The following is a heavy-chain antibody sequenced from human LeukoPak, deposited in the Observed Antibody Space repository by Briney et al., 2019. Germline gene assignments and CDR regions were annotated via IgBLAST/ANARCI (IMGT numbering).Heavy chain of an antibody. CDR1: EFTFSSYG. Sequence: GRSLRLSCAASEFTFSSYGMHWVRQAPGKGLEWVAVISYDGSNKYYADSVKGRFTISRDNAKNSLYLQMNSLRAEDTAFYYCARGYSGYDYGNYFDYWGQGTLVTVSS. CDR2: ISYDGSNK. V-gene: IGHV3-30*03. J-gene: IGHJ4*02. CDR3: ARGYSGYDYGNYFDY. D-gene: IGHD5-12*01.